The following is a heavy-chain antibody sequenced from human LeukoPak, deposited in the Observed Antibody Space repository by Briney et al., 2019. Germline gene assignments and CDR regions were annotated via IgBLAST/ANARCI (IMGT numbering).Heavy chain of an antibody. CDR3: ATNDYGAETAFDI. Sequence: PGGSLRLSCAASGFTFSSYAMSWVRQAPGKGLGWVSAISGSGGSTYYADSVKGRFTISRDNSKNTLYLQMNSLRAEDTAVYYCATNDYGAETAFDIWGQGTMVTVSS. CDR1: GFTFSSYA. D-gene: IGHD4-17*01. CDR2: ISGSGGST. J-gene: IGHJ3*02. V-gene: IGHV3-23*01.